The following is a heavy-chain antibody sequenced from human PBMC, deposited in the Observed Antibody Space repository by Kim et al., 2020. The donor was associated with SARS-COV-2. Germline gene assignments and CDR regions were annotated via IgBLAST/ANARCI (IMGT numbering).Heavy chain of an antibody. CDR3: ARGLYGDYRYFDI. Sequence: GGSLRLSCAASGFTFSSYSMNWVRQAPGKGLEWASYISSSSSTIFYADSVKGRFTISRDNAKNSLYLQMNSLRAEDTAVYYCARGLYGDYRYFDIWGRGTLVTVSS. CDR2: ISSSSSTI. V-gene: IGHV3-48*04. J-gene: IGHJ2*01. D-gene: IGHD4-17*01. CDR1: GFTFSSYS.